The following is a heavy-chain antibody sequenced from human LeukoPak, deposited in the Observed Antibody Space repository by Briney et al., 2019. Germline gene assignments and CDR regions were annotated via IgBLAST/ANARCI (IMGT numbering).Heavy chain of an antibody. D-gene: IGHD3-10*01. Sequence: ASVKVSCKVSGNTLTELFIHWVRQAPGKGLEWMGGFDPEEGETIYAQKFQGRVTMTEDTSTDTAYMELSGLTSEDTAVYYCARESGFYASGSRYWGQGTLVIVSS. V-gene: IGHV1-24*01. CDR3: ARESGFYASGSRY. CDR2: FDPEEGET. CDR1: GNTLTELF. J-gene: IGHJ4*02.